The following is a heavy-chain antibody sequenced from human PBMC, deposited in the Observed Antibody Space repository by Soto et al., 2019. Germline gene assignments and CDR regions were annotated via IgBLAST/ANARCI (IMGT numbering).Heavy chain of an antibody. D-gene: IGHD2-15*01. J-gene: IGHJ3*02. CDR1: GGSISSYY. CDR2: IYYSGST. CDR3: ARDSSGRLRYCSGRSCRDAFDI. Sequence: PSETLSLTCTVSGGSISSYYWSWIRQPPGKGLEWIGYIYYSGSTNYNPSLKGRVTISVDTSKNQFSLKLSSVTAADTAVYYCARDSSGRLRYCSGRSCRDAFDIWGQGTIVTVSS. V-gene: IGHV4-59*01.